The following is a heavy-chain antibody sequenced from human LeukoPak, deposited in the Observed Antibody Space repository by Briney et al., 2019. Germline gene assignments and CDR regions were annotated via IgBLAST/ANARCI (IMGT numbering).Heavy chain of an antibody. Sequence: ASVRVSCKASGYTLTSYDINWVRQAAGQGLEWMGWMNPNSGDTGYAQRFQGRVTMTRDTSTSTAYMEVSSLTSEDTAVYYCARSGFGGNVNFDYWGQGTLVTVSS. CDR1: GYTLTSYD. CDR2: MNPNSGDT. D-gene: IGHD3-3*01. CDR3: ARSGFGGNVNFDY. V-gene: IGHV1-8*01. J-gene: IGHJ4*02.